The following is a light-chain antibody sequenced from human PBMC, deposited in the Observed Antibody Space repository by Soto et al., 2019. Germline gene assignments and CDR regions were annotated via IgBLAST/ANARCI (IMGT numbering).Light chain of an antibody. J-gene: IGLJ3*02. CDR2: EGS. V-gene: IGLV2-23*01. Sequence: QSVLTQPASVSGSPGQSITISCTGTSSDVGSYNLVSWYQQHPGKAPKLMIYEGSKRPSGVSNRFSGSKSGNTASLTISGLQAEDEADYYCFSYAAWVFGGGTKLTVL. CDR3: FSYAAWV. CDR1: SSDVGSYNL.